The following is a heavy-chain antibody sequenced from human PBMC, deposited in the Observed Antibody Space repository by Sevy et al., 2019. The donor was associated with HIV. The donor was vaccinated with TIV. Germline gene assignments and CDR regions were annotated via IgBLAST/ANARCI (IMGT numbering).Heavy chain of an antibody. CDR1: GFTFSSYA. J-gene: IGHJ4*02. Sequence: GGSLRLSCAASGFTFSSYAMTWVRQAPGKGLEWLSSISGGGGRTQYSDSVNGRFTISKDNSKNTLFLQMHSLGAEDTALYYCARDRGGSMGYYFDYWGQRTLVTVSS. D-gene: IGHD2-8*01. V-gene: IGHV3-23*01. CDR3: ARDRGGSMGYYFDY. CDR2: ISGGGGRT.